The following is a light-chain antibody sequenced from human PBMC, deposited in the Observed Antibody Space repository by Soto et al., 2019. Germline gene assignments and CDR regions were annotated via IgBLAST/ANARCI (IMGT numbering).Light chain of an antibody. CDR1: SSDVGGYNY. V-gene: IGLV2-8*01. CDR3: SSYAGSSIVVV. J-gene: IGLJ3*02. CDR2: EVS. Sequence: QSALTQPPSASGSPGQSVTISCTGASSDVGGYNYVSWYQQHPGKAPKLIIYEVSKRPSGVPDRFSGSKSGNTASLTVSGLQAEDEADYYCSSYAGSSIVVVFGGGTKLTVL.